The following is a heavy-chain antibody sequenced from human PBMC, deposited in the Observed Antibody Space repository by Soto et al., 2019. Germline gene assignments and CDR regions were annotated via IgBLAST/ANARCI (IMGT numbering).Heavy chain of an antibody. Sequence: EVLLLESGGGLVQPGGSLRLSCAASGFTFSTYAMSWVRQAPGKGLEWVATISGSSGSTYYADSVKGRFTISRDNSKNTLYLQMTSLRAEDTAVYYCAKGGVQVFDYWGQGTLVTVS. D-gene: IGHD2-8*02. CDR1: GFTFSTYA. J-gene: IGHJ4*02. CDR2: ISGSSGST. V-gene: IGHV3-23*01. CDR3: AKGGVQVFDY.